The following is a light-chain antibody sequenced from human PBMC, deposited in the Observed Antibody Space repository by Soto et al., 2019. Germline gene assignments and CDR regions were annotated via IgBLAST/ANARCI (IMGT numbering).Light chain of an antibody. CDR1: QSVLYSSNSKNY. CDR2: WAS. J-gene: IGKJ2*01. Sequence: DIVMTQSPDSLPVSLGERATINCESSQSVLYSSNSKNYLAWYQQKPGQPPKLLIYWASTRESGVPDRFSGSGSATEFTLTIDSLQAEDVAVYYCQQYYSTPPTFGQGTKLEIK. V-gene: IGKV4-1*01. CDR3: QQYYSTPPT.